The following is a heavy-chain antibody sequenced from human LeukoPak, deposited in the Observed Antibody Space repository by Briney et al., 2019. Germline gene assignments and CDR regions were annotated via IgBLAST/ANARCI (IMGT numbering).Heavy chain of an antibody. CDR3: ARPPLTGTTPFDY. D-gene: IGHD1-20*01. CDR2: ISSSSSYI. Sequence: GGALRLSCAASGFAFSSFNMNWVRQVPGKGLEGVSSISSSSSYIYYADSVKGRFTISRDNAKNSLYLQMNSLRAEDTAVYYCARPPLTGTTPFDYWGQGTLVTVSS. J-gene: IGHJ4*02. V-gene: IGHV3-21*01. CDR1: GFAFSSFN.